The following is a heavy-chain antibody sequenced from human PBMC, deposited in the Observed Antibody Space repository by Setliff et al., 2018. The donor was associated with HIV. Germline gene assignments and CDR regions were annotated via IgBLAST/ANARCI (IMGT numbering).Heavy chain of an antibody. J-gene: IGHJ4*02. CDR2: INPSGDST. V-gene: IGHV1-46*01. CDR3: ARDRVPKRGYTYREPDFDS. Sequence: ASVKVSCKASQNTFTNYYMHWVRQAPGQGLEWMGIINPSGDSTIYAQKFQGKVTMTRDTSASTGYMEVISLRPEDTAVYYCARDRVPKRGYTYREPDFDSWGQGTLVTVSS. CDR1: QNTFTNYY. D-gene: IGHD3-16*02.